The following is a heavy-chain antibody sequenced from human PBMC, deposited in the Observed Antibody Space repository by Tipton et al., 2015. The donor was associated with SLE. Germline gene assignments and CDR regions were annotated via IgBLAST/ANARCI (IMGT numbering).Heavy chain of an antibody. V-gene: IGHV4-59*01. CDR2: IYYSGTT. Sequence: TLSLTCTVSGGSISTNYWNWIRQPPGKGLEWIGYIYYSGTTNYNPSPKSRVTISVDTSKNQFSLKLSSVTAADTAVYYCARGGGSWGQGTLVTVSS. J-gene: IGHJ5*02. CDR3: ARGGGS. CDR1: GGSISTNY. D-gene: IGHD3-10*01.